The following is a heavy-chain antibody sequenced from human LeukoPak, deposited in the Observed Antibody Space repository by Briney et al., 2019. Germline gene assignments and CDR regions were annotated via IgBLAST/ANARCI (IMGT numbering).Heavy chain of an antibody. V-gene: IGHV1-18*01. CDR2: ISAYNGNT. D-gene: IGHD3-3*01. CDR3: ARDRRRYDFWSGYYTGGLTMDV. J-gene: IGHJ6*03. Sequence: ASVKVSCKASGYTFTSYGISWVRQAPGQGLEWMGWISAYNGNTNYAQKLQGRVTMTTDTSTSTAYMELRSLRSDDTAVYYCARDRRRYDFWSGYYTGGLTMDVWGKGTTVTVSS. CDR1: GYTFTSYG.